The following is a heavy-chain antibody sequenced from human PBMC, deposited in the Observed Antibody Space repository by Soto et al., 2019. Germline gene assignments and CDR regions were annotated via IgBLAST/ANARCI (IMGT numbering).Heavy chain of an antibody. V-gene: IGHV3-15*01. CDR3: LFLRYYTGIYYYYYSDV. J-gene: IGHJ6*03. Sequence: GGSLRLSCAASGFTFSNAWMSWVRQAPGKGLEWVGRIKSKTDGGTTDYAAPVKGRFTISRDDSKNTLYLQMNSLKTEDTAVYYCLFLRYYTGIYYYYYSDVWGKGTTVTVSS. CDR2: IKSKTDGGTT. CDR1: GFTFSNAW. D-gene: IGHD3-3*01.